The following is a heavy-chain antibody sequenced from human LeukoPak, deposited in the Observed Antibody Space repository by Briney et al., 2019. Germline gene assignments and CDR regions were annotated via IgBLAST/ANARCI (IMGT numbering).Heavy chain of an antibody. D-gene: IGHD5-24*01. J-gene: IGHJ4*02. Sequence: SETLSLTCTVSGGSISSNYWSWIRQPPGKGLEWIGYIFYTGSTNYNPSLESRVTISVDTSKNQFSLRLSSVTAADTAVYYCARAGIMATTPFGYWGRGTLVSVSS. CDR2: IFYTGST. CDR3: ARAGIMATTPFGY. V-gene: IGHV4-59*01. CDR1: GGSISSNY.